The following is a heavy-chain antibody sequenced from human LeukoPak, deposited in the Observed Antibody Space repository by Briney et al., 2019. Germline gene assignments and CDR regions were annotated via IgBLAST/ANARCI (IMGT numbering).Heavy chain of an antibody. J-gene: IGHJ6*03. Sequence: SETLSLTCSFSDDSITMYYWTCIRQPPGKGLEWIGYVDHTGSTNFNPSLNGRVSISRDTTKNLFSLRLRSVTAADTAVYFCARGRVSSSTWYSTYYYYFYMDVWGKGTTVTVSS. CDR1: DDSITMYY. V-gene: IGHV4-59*01. CDR3: ARGRVSSSTWYSTYYYYFYMDV. CDR2: VDHTGST. D-gene: IGHD1-1*01.